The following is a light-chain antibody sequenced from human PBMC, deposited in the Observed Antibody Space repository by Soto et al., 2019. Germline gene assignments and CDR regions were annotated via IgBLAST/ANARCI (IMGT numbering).Light chain of an antibody. V-gene: IGKV1-39*01. CDR2: AAS. CDR3: QQSYSTPFT. J-gene: IGKJ3*01. CDR1: QSISSY. Sequence: DIQMTQSPSSLSASVGDRVTITCRASQSISSYLNWYQQKPGKAPKLLIHAASNLQSGVPSRFSGSGSGTDFTLTISSQQPEDFATYYCQQSYSTPFTFGPGTKVDIK.